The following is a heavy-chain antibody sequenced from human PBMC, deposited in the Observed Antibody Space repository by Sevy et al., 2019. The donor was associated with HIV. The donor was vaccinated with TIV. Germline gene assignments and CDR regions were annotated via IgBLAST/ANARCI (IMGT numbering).Heavy chain of an antibody. Sequence: GGSLRLSCAASGFTFSSYGMHWVRQAPGKGLEWVAFIRYDGSNKYYADSVKGRFTISRDNSKNTLYLQMNSLRAEDTAVYYCAKADRGYSYGYNYYYGMDVWGQGTTVTVSS. CDR3: AKADRGYSYGYNYYYGMDV. CDR1: GFTFSSYG. J-gene: IGHJ6*02. CDR2: IRYDGSNK. V-gene: IGHV3-30*02. D-gene: IGHD5-18*01.